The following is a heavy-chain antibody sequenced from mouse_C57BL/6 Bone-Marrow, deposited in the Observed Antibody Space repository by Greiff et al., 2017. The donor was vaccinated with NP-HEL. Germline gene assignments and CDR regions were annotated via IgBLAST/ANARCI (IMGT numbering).Heavy chain of an antibody. D-gene: IGHD1-1*01. CDR3: TAYYYYFDY. V-gene: IGHV14-4*01. J-gene: IGHJ2*01. Sequence: LKESGAELVRPGASVKLSCTASGFNIKDDYMHWVKQRPEQGLEWIAWIDPENGDTEYASKFQGKATITADTSSNTAYLQLSSLTSEDTAVYYCTAYYYYFDYWGQGTTLTVSS. CDR2: IDPENGDT. CDR1: GFNIKDDY.